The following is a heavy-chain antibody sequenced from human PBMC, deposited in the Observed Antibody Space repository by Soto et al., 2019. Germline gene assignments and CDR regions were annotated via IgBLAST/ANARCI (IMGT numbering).Heavy chain of an antibody. CDR1: GFTFSSYA. Sequence: GGSLRLSCAASGFTFSSYAMSWVRQAPGKGLEWFSAISGSGGSTYYADSVKGRFTISRDNSKNTLYLQMNSLRAEDTAVHYCANTEREDYDILTGYHWGFDPWGQGTLVTVSS. D-gene: IGHD3-9*01. CDR3: ANTEREDYDILTGYHWGFDP. J-gene: IGHJ5*02. V-gene: IGHV3-23*01. CDR2: ISGSGGST.